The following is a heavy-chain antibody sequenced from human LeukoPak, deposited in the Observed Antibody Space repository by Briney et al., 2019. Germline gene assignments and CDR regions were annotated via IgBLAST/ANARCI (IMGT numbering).Heavy chain of an antibody. CDR3: ARLAQPRWLQSGSDY. V-gene: IGHV5-51*01. D-gene: IGHD5-24*01. CDR1: GYSFTSYW. CDR2: IYPGDSDT. J-gene: IGHJ4*02. Sequence: GESLQISCKGSGYSFTSYWIGWVRQMPGKGLAWMGIIYPGDSDTRYSPSFQGQVAVSADKSISTAYLQWSSLKASDTAMYYCARLAQPRWLQSGSDYWGQGTLVTVSS.